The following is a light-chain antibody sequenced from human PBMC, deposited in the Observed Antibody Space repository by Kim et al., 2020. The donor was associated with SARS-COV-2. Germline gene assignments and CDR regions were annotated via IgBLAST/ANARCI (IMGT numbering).Light chain of an antibody. V-gene: IGLV3-19*01. CDR1: SLRSYY. J-gene: IGLJ2*01. CDR3: NSRDSNDNVV. CDR2: GKT. Sequence: SSELTQDPAVSVALGQTVRITCQGDSLRSYYPPWYQQKPGQAPILVIYGKTNRPSGIPDRFSGSSSGTPASLTITGTQAGDEAAYYCNSRDSNDNVVFGG.